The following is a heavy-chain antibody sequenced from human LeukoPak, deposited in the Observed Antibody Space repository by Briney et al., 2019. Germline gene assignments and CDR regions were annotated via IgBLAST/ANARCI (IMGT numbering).Heavy chain of an antibody. D-gene: IGHD1-1*01. Sequence: SEPLSLTCTVSGGSISSSSYYWGRIRQPPGKGLEWIGCIYYDGSTYYNPSTNSRVTISVATSKHQFSLKLSSVTAEDTAVYYCARRGATTGDFDYWGQGTLVTVSS. J-gene: IGHJ4*02. CDR1: GGSISSSSYY. CDR2: IYYDGST. CDR3: ARRGATTGDFDY. V-gene: IGHV4-39*01.